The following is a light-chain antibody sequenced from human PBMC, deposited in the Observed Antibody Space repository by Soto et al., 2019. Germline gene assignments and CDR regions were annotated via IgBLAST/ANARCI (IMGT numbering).Light chain of an antibody. V-gene: IGKV3-20*01. CDR2: DAS. CDR3: QQYGGSPPIT. CDR1: QSVNNNC. J-gene: IGKJ5*01. Sequence: EVVLTQSPGTLSLSPGERATVSCRASQSVNNNCLAWYQQKPGQAPRLLIYDASSRATAIPDRFSGSGSGTDFTLTISRLEPEDFAVYYCQQYGGSPPITFGQGTRLEIK.